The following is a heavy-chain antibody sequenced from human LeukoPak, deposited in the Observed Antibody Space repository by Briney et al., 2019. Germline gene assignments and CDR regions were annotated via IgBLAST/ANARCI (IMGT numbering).Heavy chain of an antibody. CDR1: GGTFSSYA. CDR2: IIPILGIA. Sequence: SVKVSCKASGGTFSSYAISWVRQAPGQGLEWMGRIIPILGIANYAQKFQGRVTITADKSTSTAYMELSSLRSEDTAVYYCARDPPHISWLFDYWGQGTLVTVSS. D-gene: IGHD3-3*02. CDR3: ARDPPHISWLFDY. V-gene: IGHV1-69*04. J-gene: IGHJ4*02.